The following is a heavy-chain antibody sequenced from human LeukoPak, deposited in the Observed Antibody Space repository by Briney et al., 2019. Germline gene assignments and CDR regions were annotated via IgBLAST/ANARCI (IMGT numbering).Heavy chain of an antibody. V-gene: IGHV4-34*01. CDR3: ARGTVAGTFLVYYYYMDV. D-gene: IGHD6-19*01. J-gene: IGHJ6*03. Sequence: SETLSLTCAVYGGSFSGYYWSWIRQPPGKGLEWIGEINHSGSTNYNPSLKSRVTISVDTSKNQFSLQLNSVTPEDTAVYYCARGTVAGTFLVYYYYMDVWGKGTTVTVSS. CDR2: INHSGST. CDR1: GGSFSGYY.